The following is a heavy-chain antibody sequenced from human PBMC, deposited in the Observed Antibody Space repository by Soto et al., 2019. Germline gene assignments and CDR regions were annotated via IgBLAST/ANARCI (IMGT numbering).Heavy chain of an antibody. Sequence: QVQLVQSGAEVKKPGASVKDSCKASGYTFTSYDINWVRQATGQGLEWMGWMNPNSGNTGYAQKFQGTVTMTRNTSIRTAYMELSSLRSEDTAVYYCAREGSSGYSGHETPDYYYYYMDVWGKGTTVTVSS. CDR2: MNPNSGNT. D-gene: IGHD5-12*01. CDR1: GYTFTSYD. V-gene: IGHV1-8*01. J-gene: IGHJ6*03. CDR3: AREGSSGYSGHETPDYYYYYMDV.